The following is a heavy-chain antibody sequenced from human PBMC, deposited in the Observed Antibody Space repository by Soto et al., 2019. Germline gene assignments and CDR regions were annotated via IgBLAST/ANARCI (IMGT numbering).Heavy chain of an antibody. D-gene: IGHD3-22*01. CDR2: MNPNSGNT. J-gene: IGHJ4*02. CDR3: ARGPQDSLDH. Sequence: QVQLVQSGAEVKKPGASVKVSCKASGYTFTSYDINWVRQATGQGLEWMGWMNPNSGNTGFAQNFQCRGTMTRNTSISTAYMELNSPLSEDTSVYYCARGPQDSLDHWGQGTLFTVSS. CDR1: GYTFTSYD. V-gene: IGHV1-8*01.